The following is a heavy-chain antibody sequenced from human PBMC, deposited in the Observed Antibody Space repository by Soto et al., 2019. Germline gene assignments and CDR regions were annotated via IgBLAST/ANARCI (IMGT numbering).Heavy chain of an antibody. J-gene: IGHJ4*02. Sequence: SETLSLTCVVSGGPISSGGSSWTWIRQPPGRGLEWIGYISQSGSADYNPSLKSRVTISVDTSKNQFSLRLSSVTAADTAVYYCARDRNGLGGIDFWGQGILVTVSS. CDR3: ARDRNGLGGIDF. D-gene: IGHD1-1*01. V-gene: IGHV4-30-2*01. CDR1: GGPISSGGSS. CDR2: ISQSGSA.